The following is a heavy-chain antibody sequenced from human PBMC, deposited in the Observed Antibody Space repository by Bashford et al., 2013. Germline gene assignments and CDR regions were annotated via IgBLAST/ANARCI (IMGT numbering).Heavy chain of an antibody. CDR1: GFIVSANY. D-gene: IGHD6-6*01. Sequence: GSLRLSCAASGFIVSANYMNWVRQAPGKGLEWVAVISYEGSHKYYADSVKGRFTISRDNSKYTLYLQMNSLRDEDTAVYYCARDRQLVWSYFDYWGQGPWSPSP. V-gene: IGHV3-30*03. CDR3: ARDRQLVWSYFDY. CDR2: ISYEGSHK. J-gene: IGHJ4*03.